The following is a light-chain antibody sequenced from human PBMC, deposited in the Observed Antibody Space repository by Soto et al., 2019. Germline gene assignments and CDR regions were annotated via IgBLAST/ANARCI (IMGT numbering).Light chain of an antibody. V-gene: IGKV4-1*01. CDR1: QIVLYSSNNNNY. Sequence: DIVMAQSPDSLAVSLGERATINCKSSQIVLYSSNNNNYLAWYQQKPGQPPKLLIYWASTRESGVPDRFSGCGSGTDFTLTINSLQAEHVAVYYCQQYYTTPLTFGGGTKVDIK. CDR2: WAS. J-gene: IGKJ4*01. CDR3: QQYYTTPLT.